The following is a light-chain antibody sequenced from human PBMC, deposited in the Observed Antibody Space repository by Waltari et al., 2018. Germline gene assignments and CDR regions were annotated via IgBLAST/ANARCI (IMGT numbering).Light chain of an antibody. CDR2: GAS. Sequence: EIVMTQSPATLSVSPGERATLSCRASQSVSSNLAWYQQKLGQAPRLLIYGASTRATGIPARFSGSGSGTEFTLTISSLQSEDFAIYYCQQYNNWPPVTVGQGTRLEVK. V-gene: IGKV3-15*01. CDR1: QSVSSN. CDR3: QQYNNWPPVT. J-gene: IGKJ5*01.